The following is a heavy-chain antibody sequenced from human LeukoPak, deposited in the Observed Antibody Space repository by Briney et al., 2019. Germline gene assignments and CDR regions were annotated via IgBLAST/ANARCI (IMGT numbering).Heavy chain of an antibody. V-gene: IGHV3-74*01. D-gene: IGHD1-7*01. CDR1: GLTFTNAY. CDR2: INGDGSST. CDR3: VRSRGIGGTTQFDN. J-gene: IGHJ4*02. Sequence: GGSLRLSCAASGLTFTNAYMHWVRQAPGKGLVWVSRINGDGSSTTYADSMKGRFTISRDNAKNTLYLQMNSLRAEDTAVYYCVRSRGIGGTTQFDNWGQGTLVTVSS.